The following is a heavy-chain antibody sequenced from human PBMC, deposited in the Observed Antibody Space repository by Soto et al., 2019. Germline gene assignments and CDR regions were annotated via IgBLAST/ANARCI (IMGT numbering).Heavy chain of an antibody. V-gene: IGHV4-30-4*02. CDR2: IYYSGST. D-gene: IGHD5-12*01. Sequence: SETLSLTCTVSGGSISSGDYYWSWIRQPPGKGLEWIGYIYYSGSTDYNPSLKSRVTLSVDTSKNQLSLKLSSVTAADTAVYYCARDRGGYDLKPAPIDVWGRGTTVTVSS. J-gene: IGHJ6*04. CDR1: GGSISSGDYY. CDR3: ARDRGGYDLKPAPIDV.